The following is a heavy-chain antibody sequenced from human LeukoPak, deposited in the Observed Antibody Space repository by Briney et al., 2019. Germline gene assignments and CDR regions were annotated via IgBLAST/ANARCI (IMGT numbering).Heavy chain of an antibody. D-gene: IGHD1-14*01. Sequence: SETLSLPCAVHGGSFRGYYWSWIRQPPGKGLEWIGSIYYSGTTYYNPSLKSRVTISVDTSKKQFSLKLRSVTAADTAVYHCARHEWGITNAFDIWGQGTMVTVSS. J-gene: IGHJ3*02. CDR3: ARHEWGITNAFDI. CDR1: GGSFRGYY. V-gene: IGHV4-34*01. CDR2: IYYSGTT.